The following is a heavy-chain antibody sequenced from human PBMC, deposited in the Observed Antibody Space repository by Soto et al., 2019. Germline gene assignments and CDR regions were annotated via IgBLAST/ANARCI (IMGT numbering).Heavy chain of an antibody. D-gene: IGHD4-4*01. J-gene: IGHJ6*02. CDR3: ASRATVTNENYYYGMDV. Sequence: SETLSLTCTVSGGSISSGDYYWSWIRQPPGKGLEWIGYIYYSGSTYYNPSLKSRVTISVDTSKNQFSRKLGSVTAADTAVYYCASRATVTNENYYYGMDVWGQGTTVTVSS. CDR2: IYYSGST. CDR1: GGSISSGDYY. V-gene: IGHV4-30-4*01.